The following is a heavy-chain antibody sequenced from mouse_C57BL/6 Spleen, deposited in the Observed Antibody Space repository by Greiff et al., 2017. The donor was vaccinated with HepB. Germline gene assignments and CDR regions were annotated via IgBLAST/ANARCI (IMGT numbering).Heavy chain of an antibody. Sequence: VQLQQSGPELVKPGASVKISCKASGYAFSSSWMNWVKQRPGKGLEWIGRIYPGDGDTNYNGKFKGKATLTADKSSSTAYMQLSSLTSEDSAVYFCARSNYYGSFYAMDYWGQGTSVTVSS. D-gene: IGHD1-1*01. J-gene: IGHJ4*01. V-gene: IGHV1-82*01. CDR3: ARSNYYGSFYAMDY. CDR1: GYAFSSSW. CDR2: IYPGDGDT.